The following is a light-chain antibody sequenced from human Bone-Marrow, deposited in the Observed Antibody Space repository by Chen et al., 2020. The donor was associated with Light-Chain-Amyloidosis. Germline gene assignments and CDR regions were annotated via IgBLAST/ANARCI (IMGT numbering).Light chain of an antibody. CDR2: EDD. CDR3: QSYQGSSQGV. V-gene: IGLV6-57*01. Sequence: NFMLTQPHSVSESPGKTVIISCTRSRGSIATNYVQWYQQRPGSSPTTVIYEDDQRPSGVPDRFSGSIDGSSNSASLTISGLKTEDEADYYCQSYQGSSQGVFGGGTKLTVL. J-gene: IGLJ3*02. CDR1: RGSIATNY.